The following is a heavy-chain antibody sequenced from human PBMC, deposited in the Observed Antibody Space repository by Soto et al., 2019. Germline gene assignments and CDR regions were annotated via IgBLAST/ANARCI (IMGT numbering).Heavy chain of an antibody. V-gene: IGHV4-30-4*02. J-gene: IGHJ4*02. D-gene: IGHD3-10*01. Sequence: SETLSLTCTVSGGSVTSDEDYWSWIRQSPGKGLEWIGYISNSGSTGYNPSLKTRLSMSVDTSKNQFSLNLTSATAADTAVYYCARVSTSASGSYYTLDYWGQGTLVTVSS. CDR1: GGSVTSDEDY. CDR3: ARVSTSASGSYYTLDY. CDR2: ISNSGST.